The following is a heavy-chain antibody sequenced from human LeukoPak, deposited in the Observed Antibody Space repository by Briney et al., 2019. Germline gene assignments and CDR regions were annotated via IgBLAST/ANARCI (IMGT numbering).Heavy chain of an antibody. CDR3: ARAPPIRIMTGAFDI. Sequence: SETLSLTCTVSGYSISSGYYWGWIRQPPGQGLEWIGSIYHSGSTYYNPSLKSRVTISVDTSKNQFSLKLSSVTAADTAVYYCARAPPIRIMTGAFDIWGQGTMVTVSS. J-gene: IGHJ3*02. CDR2: IYHSGST. D-gene: IGHD3-16*01. V-gene: IGHV4-38-2*02. CDR1: GYSISSGYY.